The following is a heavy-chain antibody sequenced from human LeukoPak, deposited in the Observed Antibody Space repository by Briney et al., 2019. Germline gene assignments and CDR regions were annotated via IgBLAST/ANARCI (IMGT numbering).Heavy chain of an antibody. V-gene: IGHV1-2*02. CDR2: INPNSGDT. CDR1: GYTFTGHW. Sequence: AASVKVSCKASGYTFTGHWMHWVRQAPGQGLEWMGWINPNSGDTSYAQKFQGRVTMTRDTSISTAYMDLTRLTSDDTAVYYCARDGMITFGGVYDYWGQGTLVTVSS. J-gene: IGHJ4*02. D-gene: IGHD3-16*01. CDR3: ARDGMITFGGVYDY.